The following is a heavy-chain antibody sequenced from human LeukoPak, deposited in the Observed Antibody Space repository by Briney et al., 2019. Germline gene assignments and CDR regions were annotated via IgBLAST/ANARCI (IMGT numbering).Heavy chain of an antibody. CDR2: INHSGST. CDR3: ARGGYSSGSIFYYYYGMDV. CDR1: GGFFSGYY. D-gene: IGHD6-19*01. V-gene: IGHV4-34*01. Sequence: SETLSLTCAVYGGFFSGYYWSWIRQPPGKGLEWIGEINHSGSTNYNPSLKSRVTISVDTSKSQFSLKLSSVTAADTAVYYCARGGYSSGSIFYYYYGMDVWGKGTTVTVSS. J-gene: IGHJ6*04.